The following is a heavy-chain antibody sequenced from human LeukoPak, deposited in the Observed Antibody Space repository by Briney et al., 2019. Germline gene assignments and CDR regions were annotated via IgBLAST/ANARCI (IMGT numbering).Heavy chain of an antibody. CDR2: IYYSGST. D-gene: IGHD3-22*01. V-gene: IGHV4-39*07. Sequence: PSETLSLTCTVSGGSISSSSYYWGWIRQPPGKGLEWIGSIYYSGSTYYNPSLKSRVTISVDTSKNQFSLKLSSVTAADTAVYYCARVLQSYDSSGYRYWGQGTLVTVSS. J-gene: IGHJ4*02. CDR3: ARVLQSYDSSGYRY. CDR1: GGSISSSSYY.